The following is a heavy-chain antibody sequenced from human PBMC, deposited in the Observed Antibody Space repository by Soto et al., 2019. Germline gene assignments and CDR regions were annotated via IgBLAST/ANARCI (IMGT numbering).Heavy chain of an antibody. J-gene: IGHJ4*02. D-gene: IGHD3-22*01. V-gene: IGHV5-10-1*01. CDR2: IDPSDSYT. CDR1: GYSFTSYW. CDR3: ARRRYYYDSSGYYARFDY. Sequence: GESLKISCKGSGYSFTSYWISWVRQMPGKGLEWMGRIDPSDSYTNYSPSFQGHVTISADKSISTAYLQWSSLKASDTAMYYCARRRYYYDSSGYYARFDYWGQGTLVTVPS.